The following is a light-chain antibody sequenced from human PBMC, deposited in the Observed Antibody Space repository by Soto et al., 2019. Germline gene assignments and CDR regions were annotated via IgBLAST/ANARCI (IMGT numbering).Light chain of an antibody. CDR3: SAYAGSYTVL. V-gene: IGLV2-14*01. J-gene: IGLJ2*01. Sequence: QSALTQPASVSGSPGQSITISCAGTMRDVGAYNLVSWYQQHPGRAPQLIIYEVRNRPSGISFRFSGSKSGNTASLTISGLQAEDEADYYCSAYAGSYTVLFGGGTKLTVL. CDR2: EVR. CDR1: MRDVGAYNL.